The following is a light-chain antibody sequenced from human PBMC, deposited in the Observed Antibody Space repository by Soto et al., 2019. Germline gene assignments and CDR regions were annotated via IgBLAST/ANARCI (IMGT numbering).Light chain of an antibody. CDR2: DAS. CDR3: QQRSNWPPG. J-gene: IGKJ3*01. V-gene: IGKV3-11*01. Sequence: EIVLTQSPATLSLSPGERATLSCRACQSVSSYLAWYQQKPGQAPRLLIYDASNRATGIPARFSGSGSGTDFTLTISSLEPEDFAVYYCQQRSNWPPGFGPGTKVDIK. CDR1: QSVSSY.